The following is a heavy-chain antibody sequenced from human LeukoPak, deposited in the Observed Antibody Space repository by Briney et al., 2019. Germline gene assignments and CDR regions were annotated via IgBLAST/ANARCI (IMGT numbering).Heavy chain of an antibody. V-gene: IGHV4-59*08. CDR1: GGSISSYY. CDR3: ARKGAGVPFDY. Sequence: SGTLSLTCTVSGGSISSYYWSWIRQPPGKGLEWIGYIYYSGSTNYNPSLKSRVTISVDTSKNQFSLKLSSVTAAYTAVYYCARKGAGVPFDYWGRGTLVTVSS. CDR2: IYYSGST. J-gene: IGHJ4*02. D-gene: IGHD3-10*01.